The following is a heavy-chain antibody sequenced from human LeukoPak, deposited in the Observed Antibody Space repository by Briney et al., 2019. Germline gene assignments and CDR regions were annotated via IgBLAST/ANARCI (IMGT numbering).Heavy chain of an antibody. V-gene: IGHV3-53*01. D-gene: IGHD6-13*01. CDR1: GFTVSSNY. CDR2: IYSDGST. Sequence: SGGSLRLSCAASGFTVSSNYMSWVRQAPGKGLEWVSVIYSDGSTYYADSVKGRFTISRGNSKNTLYLQMNSLRAEDTAVYYCASRSIAAGRYYWGQGTLVTVSS. J-gene: IGHJ4*02. CDR3: ASRSIAAGRYY.